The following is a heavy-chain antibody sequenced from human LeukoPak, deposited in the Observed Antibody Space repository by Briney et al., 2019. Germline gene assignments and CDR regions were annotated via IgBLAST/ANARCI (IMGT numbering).Heavy chain of an antibody. CDR2: IYSGGYT. D-gene: IGHD1-1*01. CDR3: ARTGNPATGDY. V-gene: IGHV3-53*01. CDR1: GFTVSSNY. Sequence: PGETLRLSCAASGFTVSSNYMSWVRQAPGKGLEWVSVIYSGGYTYYADSVKGRFTISRDNSKNTLYLLMNNLRGEDTAVYYCARTGNPATGDYWGQGTLVTVSS. J-gene: IGHJ4*02.